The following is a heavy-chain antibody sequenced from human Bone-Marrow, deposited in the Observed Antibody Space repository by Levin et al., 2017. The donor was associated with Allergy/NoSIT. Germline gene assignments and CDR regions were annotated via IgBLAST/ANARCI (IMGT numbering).Heavy chain of an antibody. D-gene: IGHD2-15*01. V-gene: IGHV3-7*01. J-gene: IGHJ4*02. Sequence: LSLTCAASGFIFRNYWMSWVRQAPGKGLEWVANIKQDADDKHYVDSVKGRFTISRDNAKNSLYLQMNSLRAEDTAVYYCASGVRSSQDFEYWGQGTLVTVSS. CDR2: IKQDADDK. CDR3: ASGVRSSQDFEY. CDR1: GFIFRNYW.